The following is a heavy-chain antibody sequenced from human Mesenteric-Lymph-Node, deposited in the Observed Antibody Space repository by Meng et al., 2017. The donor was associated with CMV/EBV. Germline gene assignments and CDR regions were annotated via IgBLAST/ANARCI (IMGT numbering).Heavy chain of an antibody. CDR2: FYTGGQT. Sequence: GGSLRLSCAASGFTFSSYSMNWVRQAPGKGLEWVSVFYTGGQTYYADAVKGRFTISRDTSKNTVDLQMNSLRAEDTAVYYCSSFDYAGHPDSFDIWGQGTPVTVSS. CDR1: GFTFSSYS. D-gene: IGHD3-9*01. J-gene: IGHJ4*01. CDR3: SSFDYAGHPDSFDI. V-gene: IGHV3-53*01.